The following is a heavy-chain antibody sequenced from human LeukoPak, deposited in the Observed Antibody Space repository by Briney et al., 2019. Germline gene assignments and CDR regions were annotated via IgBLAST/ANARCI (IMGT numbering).Heavy chain of an antibody. Sequence: GGSLRLSCAASGFTFSSYSMNWVRQAPGKGLEWVSSISSSSSYIYYADSVKGRFTISRDNAKNSLYLQMNSLRAEDTAVYYCARGPIVVVTAISPVDYWGQGTLVTVSS. CDR1: GFTFSSYS. D-gene: IGHD2-21*02. J-gene: IGHJ4*02. CDR3: ARGPIVVVTAISPVDY. V-gene: IGHV3-21*01. CDR2: ISSSSSYI.